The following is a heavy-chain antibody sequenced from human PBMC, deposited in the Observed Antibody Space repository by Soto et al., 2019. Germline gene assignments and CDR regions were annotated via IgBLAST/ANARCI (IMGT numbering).Heavy chain of an antibody. CDR1: GASIRSGGYY. CDR3: ARDSTIAARAIDI. CDR2: IDDSGST. Sequence: SETLSLTCSVSGASIRSGGYYWTWIRQHPGKEREWMGYIDDSGSTNYNPSLKSRIIISIDTSKNQFSLKLSSVTAADTAVYYCARDSTIAARAIDIWGQGTLVTVSS. V-gene: IGHV4-31*03. J-gene: IGHJ3*02. D-gene: IGHD6-13*01.